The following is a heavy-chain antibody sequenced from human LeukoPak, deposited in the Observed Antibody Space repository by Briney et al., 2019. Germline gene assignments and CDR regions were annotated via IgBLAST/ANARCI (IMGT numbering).Heavy chain of an antibody. CDR3: ARGPRDYYDSSGYPGGYFDL. CDR1: GGSISSYY. V-gene: IGHV4-59*01. CDR2: IYYSGST. D-gene: IGHD3-22*01. Sequence: SETLSLTCTVSGGSISSYYWSWIRQPPGKGLEWIGYIYYSGSTNYNPSLKSQVTISVDTSKNQFSLKLSSVTAADTAVYYCARGPRDYYDSSGYPGGYFDLWGRGTLVTVSS. J-gene: IGHJ2*01.